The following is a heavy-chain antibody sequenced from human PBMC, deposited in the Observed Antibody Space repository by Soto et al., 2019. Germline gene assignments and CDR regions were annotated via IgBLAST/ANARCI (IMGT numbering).Heavy chain of an antibody. J-gene: IGHJ4*01. CDR2: INLRGGTT. Sequence: QVQLVQSGAEVRKPGAAMRFSCETSGYNFNQYYIHWVRQAPGQGLEWMGIINLRGGTTEYAHKFRGRVTVTGDTSTRTVYMALSSLTPEDTAVYFCARGPDNSDVPRWYYWGHGTLLTVYS. CDR1: GYNFNQYY. V-gene: IGHV1-46*02. D-gene: IGHD4-17*01. CDR3: ARGPDNSDVPRWYY.